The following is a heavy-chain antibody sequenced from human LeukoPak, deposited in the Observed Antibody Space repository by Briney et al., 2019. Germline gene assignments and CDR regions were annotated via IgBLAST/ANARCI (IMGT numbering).Heavy chain of an antibody. CDR3: ARWLRYGYYFDY. J-gene: IGHJ4*02. CDR1: GGSISSGGYS. CDR2: IYHSGST. Sequence: SQTLSLTCAVSGGSISSGGYSWSWIRQPPGKGLEWIGYIYHSGSTYYNPSLKSRVTISVDRSKNQFSLKLSSVTAADTAVYYCARWLRYGYYFDYWGQGTLVTVSS. V-gene: IGHV4-30-2*01. D-gene: IGHD5-12*01.